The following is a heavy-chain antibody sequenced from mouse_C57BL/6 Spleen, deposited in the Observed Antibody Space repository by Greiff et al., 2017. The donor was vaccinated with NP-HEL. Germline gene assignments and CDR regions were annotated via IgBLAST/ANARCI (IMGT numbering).Heavy chain of an antibody. CDR2: INPSSGYT. CDR1: GYTFTSYT. Sequence: VQLQQSGAELARPGASVKMSCKASGYTFTSYTMYWVKQRHGQGLEWIGYINPSSGYTKCNQKFKDKATLTADKSSGTAYMQLSSQTSDDSASYYCAISGYSLYYFDYWGQSTPLTVSS. J-gene: IGHJ2*01. CDR3: AISGYSLYYFDY. D-gene: IGHD2-12*01. V-gene: IGHV1-4*01.